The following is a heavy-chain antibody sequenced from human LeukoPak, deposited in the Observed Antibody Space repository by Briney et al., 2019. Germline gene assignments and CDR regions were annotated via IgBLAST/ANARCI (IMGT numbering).Heavy chain of an antibody. J-gene: IGHJ4*02. V-gene: IGHV3-7*01. CDR3: ARERDGRFFDY. Sequence: GGSLRLSCAVSGLTFRSYWMSWVRQAPGKGPEWVANINQDGSEKYFVDSVKGQFTISRDNAKNSLHLQMNTLRAEDTAVYYCARERDGRFFDYWGQGTLVTVSS. CDR2: INQDGSEK. D-gene: IGHD5-24*01. CDR1: GLTFRSYW.